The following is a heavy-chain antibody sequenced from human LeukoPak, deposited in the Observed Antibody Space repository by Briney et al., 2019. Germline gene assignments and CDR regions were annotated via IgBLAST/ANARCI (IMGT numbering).Heavy chain of an antibody. Sequence: GGSLRLSCAASGFTFSSYAMSWVRQAPGKGLEWVSAISGSGGSKYYADSVKGRFTISRDNSKNTLYLQMNSLRAEDTAVYYCAKVGQNYDFWSGYYGYYFDYWGQGTLVTVSS. D-gene: IGHD3-3*01. V-gene: IGHV3-23*01. CDR2: ISGSGGSK. J-gene: IGHJ4*02. CDR1: GFTFSSYA. CDR3: AKVGQNYDFWSGYYGYYFDY.